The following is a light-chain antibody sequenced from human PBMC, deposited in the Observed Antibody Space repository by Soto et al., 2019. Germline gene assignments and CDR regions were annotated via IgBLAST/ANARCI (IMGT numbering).Light chain of an antibody. CDR2: GAS. J-gene: IGKJ1*01. CDR1: LNIGDS. V-gene: IGKV1-39*01. Sequence: DIQMTQSPSSLSASVGDIVTITCRARLNIGDSLSWFQQKAGKPPTQLIYGASALKSGVPVRFSGSAYGTDFTLTISNMQRADFATYDGLQTYNLPRTFGQGTKVEFK. CDR3: LQTYNLPRT.